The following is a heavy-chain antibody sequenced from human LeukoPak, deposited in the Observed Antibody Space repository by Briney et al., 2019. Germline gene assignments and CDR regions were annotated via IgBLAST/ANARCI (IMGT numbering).Heavy chain of an antibody. CDR2: IYNSGSI. V-gene: IGHV4-59*02. Sequence: SETLSLTCTVSGGSVPNFYWNWIRQSLGKRLEWIGYIYNSGSINYNPSLKSRVAISEDTSKNQFSLKLSSVTAADTAVYYCARYESGNFDYWGQGTLVTVSS. D-gene: IGHD1-26*01. CDR3: ARYESGNFDY. CDR1: GGSVPNFY. J-gene: IGHJ4*02.